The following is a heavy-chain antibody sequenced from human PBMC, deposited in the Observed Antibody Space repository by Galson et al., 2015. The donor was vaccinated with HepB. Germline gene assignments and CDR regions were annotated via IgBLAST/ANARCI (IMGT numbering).Heavy chain of an antibody. CDR3: ATDLGYYGSGDHDAFDI. Sequence: SVKVSCKVSGYTLTELSMHWVRQAPGKGLEWMGGFDPEDGETIYAQKFQGRVTMTEDTSTDTAYMELSSLRSEDTAVYYCATDLGYYGSGDHDAFDIWGQGTMVTVSS. CDR1: GYTLTELS. CDR2: FDPEDGET. V-gene: IGHV1-24*01. J-gene: IGHJ3*02. D-gene: IGHD3-10*01.